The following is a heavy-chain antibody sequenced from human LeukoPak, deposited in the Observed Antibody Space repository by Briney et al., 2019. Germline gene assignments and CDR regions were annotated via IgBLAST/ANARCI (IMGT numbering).Heavy chain of an antibody. Sequence: ASVKVSCKASGYTFTGYYMHWVRQAPGQGLEWMGWINPNSGGTNYAQKFQGRVTMSRDTSISTAYMELSRLRSDDTAVYYCAREKVATMDIDYWGQGTLVTVSS. CDR3: AREKVATMDIDY. D-gene: IGHD5-12*01. J-gene: IGHJ4*02. CDR1: GYTFTGYY. V-gene: IGHV1-2*02. CDR2: INPNSGGT.